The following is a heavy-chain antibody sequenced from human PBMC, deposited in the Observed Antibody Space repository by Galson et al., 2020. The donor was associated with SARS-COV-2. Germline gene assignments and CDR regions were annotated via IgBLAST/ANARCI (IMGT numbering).Heavy chain of an antibody. Sequence: GGSLRLSCAASGSTFSGYAIHWVRQASGKGPEWVGRIRSRAKGYATEHAASVKGRFTFSRDDSQHTAYLQMNNLKTEDTAMYYWTGHGDYDESSSLFLWVQGTMVTVSS. CDR3: TGHGDYDESSSLFL. V-gene: IGHV3-73*01. CDR1: GSTFSGYA. D-gene: IGHD3-22*01. J-gene: IGHJ3*01. CDR2: IRSRAKGYAT.